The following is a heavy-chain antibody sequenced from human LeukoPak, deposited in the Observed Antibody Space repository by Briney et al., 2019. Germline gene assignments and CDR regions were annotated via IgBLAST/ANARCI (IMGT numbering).Heavy chain of an antibody. Sequence: SETLSLTCDVSGIPIDVGYWSWFRQPPGKGRQWIGQIYYTGTTNYTPSLTGRVTISSQVIKHTSSLTMTSVTAADTAVYFCAKESGGWPVSWGQGTLVTVSS. CDR3: AKESGGWPVS. CDR2: IYYTGTT. J-gene: IGHJ5*02. V-gene: IGHV4-59*08. D-gene: IGHD6-19*01. CDR1: GIPIDVGY.